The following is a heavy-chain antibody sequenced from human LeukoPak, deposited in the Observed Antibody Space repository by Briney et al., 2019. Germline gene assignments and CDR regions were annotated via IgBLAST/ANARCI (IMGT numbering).Heavy chain of an antibody. CDR2: ISSSSSYI. D-gene: IGHD5-24*01. CDR1: GFTFSSYS. V-gene: IGHV3-21*01. J-gene: IGHJ4*02. Sequence: GGSLRLSCAASGFTFSSYSMNWVRQAPGKGLEWVSSISSSSSYIYYADSVKGRFTISRDNAKNSLYLQMNSLRAEDTAVHYCARDSPRDGYNRCFDYWGQGTLVTVSS. CDR3: ARDSPRDGYNRCFDY.